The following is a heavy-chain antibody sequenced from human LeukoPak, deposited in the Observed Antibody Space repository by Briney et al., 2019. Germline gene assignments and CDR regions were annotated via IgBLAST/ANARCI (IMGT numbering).Heavy chain of an antibody. D-gene: IGHD2-2*02. CDR1: GFTFSTYS. CDR2: ISSSSSYI. Sequence: GGSLRLSCAASGFTFSTYSMNWVRQAPGKGLEWVSSISSSSSYIFYADSVKGRFTISRDNAKNSLHLQMNSLRAEDTAVYYCAREREEYCSSTSCFTPDAFDIWGQGTMVTVSS. CDR3: AREREEYCSSTSCFTPDAFDI. V-gene: IGHV3-21*01. J-gene: IGHJ3*02.